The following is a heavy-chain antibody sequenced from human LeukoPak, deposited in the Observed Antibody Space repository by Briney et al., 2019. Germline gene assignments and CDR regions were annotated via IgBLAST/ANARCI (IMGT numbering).Heavy chain of an antibody. V-gene: IGHV1-69*13. J-gene: IGHJ5*02. CDR2: IIPIFGTA. CDR3: ARGQYQLLQNWFDP. CDR1: GVTFSSYA. Sequence: SVKVSCKASGVTFSSYAISWVLQAPGQGLEWIGGIIPIFGTANYAQKFQGRVTITADESTSTAYMELSSLRSKDTAVYYCARGQYQLLQNWFDPWGQGTLVTVSS. D-gene: IGHD2-2*01.